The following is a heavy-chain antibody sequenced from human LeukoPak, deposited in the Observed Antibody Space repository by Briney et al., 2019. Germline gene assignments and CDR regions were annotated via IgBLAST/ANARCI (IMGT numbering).Heavy chain of an antibody. V-gene: IGHV1-8*03. CDR2: MNPNSGNT. CDR3: ARAEDYYDSSGYYTRDY. Sequence: GASVKVSCKASGYTFTSYGINWVRQATGQGLEWMGWMNPNSGNTGYAQKFQGRVTITRNTSISTAYMELSSLRSEDTAVYYCARAEDYYDSSGYYTRDYWGQGTLVTVSS. D-gene: IGHD3-22*01. CDR1: GYTFTSYG. J-gene: IGHJ4*02.